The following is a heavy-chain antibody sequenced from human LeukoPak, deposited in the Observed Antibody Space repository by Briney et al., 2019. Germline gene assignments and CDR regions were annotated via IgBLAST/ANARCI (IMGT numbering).Heavy chain of an antibody. CDR3: VRDFYESSGSTYYFDY. CDR1: GFTFSDLY. V-gene: IGHV3-72*01. J-gene: IGHJ4*02. D-gene: IGHD3-22*01. Sequence: PGGSLRLSCAASGFTFSDLYMDWVRQAPGKGPEWVGRTRNKPDSYTTEYAASVKGRFTISRDDSKNSLFSQMNSLKTEDTAVYYCVRDFYESSGSTYYFDYWGQGTLVTVSS. CDR2: TRNKPDSYTT.